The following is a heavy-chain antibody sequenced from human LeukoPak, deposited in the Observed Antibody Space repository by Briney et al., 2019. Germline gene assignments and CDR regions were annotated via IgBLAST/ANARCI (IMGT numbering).Heavy chain of an antibody. CDR2: SIPIFGTA. J-gene: IGHJ4*02. Sequence: ASVKVSCKASGGTFSSYAISWVRQAPGQGLEWMGGSIPIFGTANYAQKFQGRVTITADESTSTAYMELSSLRSEDTAVYYCAREGAHIQAIDYWGQGTLVTVSS. D-gene: IGHD2-21*01. CDR3: AREGAHIQAIDY. V-gene: IGHV1-69*01. CDR1: GGTFSSYA.